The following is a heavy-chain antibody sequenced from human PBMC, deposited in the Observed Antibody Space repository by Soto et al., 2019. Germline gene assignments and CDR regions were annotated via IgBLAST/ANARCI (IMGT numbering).Heavy chain of an antibody. D-gene: IGHD6-13*01. J-gene: IGHJ3*02. CDR3: ATGQQVRMADI. CDR2: ISSDSSHT. CDR1: GFTDSGYY. V-gene: IGHV3-11*03. Sequence: QVQLLESGGGLVKPGESLRLSCAASGFTDSGYYMGWLRQPPGKGLEWISFISSDSSHTDHAESVKGRFTISRDNAKNSLYLQMDSVRAEDTAVYFCATGQQVRMADIWGQGTMVTVSS.